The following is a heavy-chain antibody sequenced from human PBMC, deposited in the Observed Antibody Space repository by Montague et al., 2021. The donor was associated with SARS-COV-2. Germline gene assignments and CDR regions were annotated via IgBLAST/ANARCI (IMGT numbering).Heavy chain of an antibody. V-gene: IGHV4-59*13. CDR2: IFHSWIT. Sequence: SETLSLTCSVSGGSISSYYWSWIRQSPGKGLEWIGYIFHSWITDYNPSLKSRVTISVDMSKNQFSLKLNSVTAADSAVYYCARTEYNWNDWFDPWGQGTLVTVSS. J-gene: IGHJ5*02. D-gene: IGHD1-20*01. CDR1: GGSISSYY. CDR3: ARTEYNWNDWFDP.